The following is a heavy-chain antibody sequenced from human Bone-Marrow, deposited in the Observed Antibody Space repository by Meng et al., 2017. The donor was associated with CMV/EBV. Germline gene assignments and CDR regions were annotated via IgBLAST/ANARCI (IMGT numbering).Heavy chain of an antibody. V-gene: IGHV3-23*01. D-gene: IGHD5-24*01. J-gene: IGHJ4*02. Sequence: GGSLRLSCAASGFTFSSYAMSWVRQAPGKGLEWVSAISGSGGSTYYADSVKGRFTISRDNSKNTLYLQMNSLRAEDTAVYYCARGKGWLQSSPAGYWGQGTLVTVSS. CDR1: GFTFSSYA. CDR3: ARGKGWLQSSPAGY. CDR2: ISGSGGST.